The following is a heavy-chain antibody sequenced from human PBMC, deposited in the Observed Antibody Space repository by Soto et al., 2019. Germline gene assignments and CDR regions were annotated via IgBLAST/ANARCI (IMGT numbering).Heavy chain of an antibody. D-gene: IGHD3-9*01. CDR2: ISSSSTSG. CDR1: GFTFSSYT. CDR3: ASGPYFEILTGYFDP. J-gene: IGHJ5*02. V-gene: IGHV3-21*01. Sequence: EVRLVESGGGLVKPGGSLRLSCAASGFTFSSYTMNWVRQAPGKGLACVSSISSSSTSGYYADSVKGRFTIPRDNAKNSLYRQMNSLRAEDTAVYYYASGPYFEILTGYFDPWGQGTLVTVSS.